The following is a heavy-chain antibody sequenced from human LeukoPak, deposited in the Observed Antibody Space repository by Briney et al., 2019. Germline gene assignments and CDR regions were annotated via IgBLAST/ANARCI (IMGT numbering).Heavy chain of an antibody. CDR2: IYYTGIT. CDR1: GGSITRYY. V-gene: IGHV4-59*01. Sequence: SETLSLTCTVSGGSITRYYWSWIRQPPGKGLEWVGYIYYTGITNYNPSLKSRVTTSVDTPKNQFSLKLSSVTAADTAVYYCAITVVIGLGLRFDLWGRGTLVTVSS. J-gene: IGHJ2*01. CDR3: AITVVIGLGLRFDL. D-gene: IGHD4-23*01.